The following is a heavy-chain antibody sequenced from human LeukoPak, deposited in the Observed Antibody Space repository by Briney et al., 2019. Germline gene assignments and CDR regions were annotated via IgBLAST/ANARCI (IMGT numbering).Heavy chain of an antibody. Sequence: PGGSLRLSCAASGFTFSSYSMNWVRQAPGKGLEWVSSISSSSSYIYYADSVKGRFTISRDNAKNSLYLQMNSLRAEDTAVYYCAREGGVTYYDILTGYYTLYYFDYWGQGTLVTVSS. D-gene: IGHD3-9*01. CDR2: ISSSSSYI. CDR1: GFTFSSYS. CDR3: AREGGVTYYDILTGYYTLYYFDY. V-gene: IGHV3-21*01. J-gene: IGHJ4*02.